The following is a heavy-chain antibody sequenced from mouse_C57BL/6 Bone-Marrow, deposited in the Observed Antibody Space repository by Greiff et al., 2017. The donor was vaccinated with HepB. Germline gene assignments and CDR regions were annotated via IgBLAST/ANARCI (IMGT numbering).Heavy chain of an antibody. Sequence: DVTLVESGGGLVQPGGSMKLSCVASGFTFSNYWLNWVRQSPEKGLEWVAQIRLKSDNYATHYAESVKGRFTISRDDSKSSVYLQMNNLRAEDTGIYYCSRLPYRDYWGQGTTLTVSS. CDR1: GFTFSNYW. D-gene: IGHD2-2*01. J-gene: IGHJ2*01. V-gene: IGHV6-3*01. CDR3: SRLPYRDY. CDR2: IRLKSDNYAT.